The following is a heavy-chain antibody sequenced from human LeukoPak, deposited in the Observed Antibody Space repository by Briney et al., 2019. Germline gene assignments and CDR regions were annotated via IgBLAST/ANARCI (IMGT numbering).Heavy chain of an antibody. CDR1: GFTFSTFA. CDR3: ARDKIAAAGTDYYYGMDV. J-gene: IGHJ6*02. Sequence: GGSLRLSCAASGFTFSTFAMSWVRQAPGKGLEWVSAISGSDETTYYADSVKGRFTISRDNSKNTLYLQMNSLRVEDTAVYYCARDKIAAAGTDYYYGMDVWGQGTTVTVSS. D-gene: IGHD6-13*01. V-gene: IGHV3-23*01. CDR2: ISGSDETT.